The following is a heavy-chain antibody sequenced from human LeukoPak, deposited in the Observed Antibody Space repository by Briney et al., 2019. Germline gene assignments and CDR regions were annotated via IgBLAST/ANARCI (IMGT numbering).Heavy chain of an antibody. V-gene: IGHV3-23*01. J-gene: IGHJ6*03. CDR3: VKSFPARGSSWFKHYYMDV. CDR1: GFSFSTYA. Sequence: AGGSLRLSCAASGFSFSTYAMSWIRQAPGRGLEWVSTISPGGGSTYYADSVQGRLIISRDNSKNTLSLQINSLTVDDTATYFCVKSFPARGSSWFKHYYMDVWGKGTTLTVSS. CDR2: ISPGGGST. D-gene: IGHD6-13*01.